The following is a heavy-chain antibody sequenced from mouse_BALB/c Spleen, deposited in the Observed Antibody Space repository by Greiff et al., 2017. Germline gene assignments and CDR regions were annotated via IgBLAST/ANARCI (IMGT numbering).Heavy chain of an antibody. D-gene: IGHD1-2*01. Sequence: VKLQQPGAELVKPGASVKLSCKASGYTFTSYWMHWVKQRPGQGLEWIGEINPSNGRTNYNEKFKSKATLTVDKSSSTAYMQLSSLTSEDSAVYYCARNGHYYAMDYWGQGTSVTVSS. CDR3: ARNGHYYAMDY. V-gene: IGHV1S81*02. CDR1: GYTFTSYW. J-gene: IGHJ4*01. CDR2: INPSNGRT.